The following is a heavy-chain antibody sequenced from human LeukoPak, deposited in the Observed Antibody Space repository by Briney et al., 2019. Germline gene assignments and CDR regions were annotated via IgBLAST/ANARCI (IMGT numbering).Heavy chain of an antibody. J-gene: IGHJ4*02. CDR3: ARHSPYSSSWSYYFDY. D-gene: IGHD6-13*01. V-gene: IGHV4-39*01. Sequence: TSETLSLTCTVSGGSISSSSYYWGWIRQPPGKGLEWIGSIYYSGSTYYNPSLKSRVTISVDTSKNQFSLKLSSVTAADTAVYYCARHSPYSSSWSYYFDYWGQGTLVTVSS. CDR2: IYYSGST. CDR1: GGSISSSSYY.